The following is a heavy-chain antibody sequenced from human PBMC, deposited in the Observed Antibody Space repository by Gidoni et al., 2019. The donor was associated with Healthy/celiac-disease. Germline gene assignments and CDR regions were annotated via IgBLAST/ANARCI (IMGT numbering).Heavy chain of an antibody. CDR3: ARDRSSSWYGGPYMDV. D-gene: IGHD6-13*01. V-gene: IGHV3-30-3*01. CDR1: GFTFSSYA. CDR2: ISDDGSNK. J-gene: IGHJ6*04. Sequence: QVQLVESGGGVVQPGRSLRLSCAASGFTFSSYAMHWVRQAPGKGLEWVAVISDDGSNKYYADSVKGRFTISRDNSKNTLYLQMNSLRAEDTAVYYCARDRSSSWYGGPYMDVWGKGTTVTVSS.